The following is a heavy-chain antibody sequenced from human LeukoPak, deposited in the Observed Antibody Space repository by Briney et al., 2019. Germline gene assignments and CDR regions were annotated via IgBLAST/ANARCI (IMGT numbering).Heavy chain of an antibody. CDR3: AAAEQLRGYYYYGMDV. Sequence: PSETLSLTCTVSGGSISSYYWSWIRQPPGKGLEWIGYIYYSGSTNYNPSLKSRVTISVDTSKNQFSLKLSSVTAADTAVYYCAAAEQLRGYYYYGMDVWGQGTTVTVSS. V-gene: IGHV4-59*01. D-gene: IGHD6-6*01. J-gene: IGHJ6*02. CDR2: IYYSGST. CDR1: GGSISSYY.